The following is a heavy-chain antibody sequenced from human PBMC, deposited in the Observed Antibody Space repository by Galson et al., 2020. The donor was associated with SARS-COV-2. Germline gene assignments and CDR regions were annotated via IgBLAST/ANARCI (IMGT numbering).Heavy chain of an antibody. CDR3: AIDCSSTSCYSFN. V-gene: IGHV3-9*01. CDR2: ISWNSGSI. J-gene: IGHJ4*02. D-gene: IGHD2-2*01. Sequence: GGSLRLSCAASGFTFDDYAMHWVRQAPGKGLEWVSGISWNSGSIGYADSVKGRFTISRDNAKNSLYLQMNSLRAEDTALYYCAIDCSSTSCYSFNWGQGTLVTVSS. CDR1: GFTFDDYA.